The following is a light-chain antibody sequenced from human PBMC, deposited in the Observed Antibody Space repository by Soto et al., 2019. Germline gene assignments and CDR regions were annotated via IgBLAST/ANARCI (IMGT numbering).Light chain of an antibody. CDR3: LQYQSYWT. Sequence: DIQMTQSPSTLSASVGDRVSITCRASQSISRQLAWYQQKPGKAPNLLIYQASNLETGVPSRFTGSGSGTEFTLTISSLQPDYVATYYCLQYQSYWTFGQGTKVEVK. CDR2: QAS. J-gene: IGKJ1*01. CDR1: QSISRQ. V-gene: IGKV1-5*03.